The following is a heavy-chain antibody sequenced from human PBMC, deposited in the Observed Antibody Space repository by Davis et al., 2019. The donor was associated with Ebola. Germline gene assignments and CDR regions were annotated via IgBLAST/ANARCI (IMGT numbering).Heavy chain of an antibody. CDR2: INAYGDT. Sequence: ASVKVSCKASGYTFFGYGISWIRQAPGQGLEWMGRINAYGDTDYSQKFQGRVTMTTDTSTSTAYMELRSLRSDDTAVYYCARVPSCFGSGKYYFDYWGQGTLVTVSS. CDR1: GYTFFGYG. D-gene: IGHD3-10*01. CDR3: ARVPSCFGSGKYYFDY. V-gene: IGHV1-18*01. J-gene: IGHJ4*02.